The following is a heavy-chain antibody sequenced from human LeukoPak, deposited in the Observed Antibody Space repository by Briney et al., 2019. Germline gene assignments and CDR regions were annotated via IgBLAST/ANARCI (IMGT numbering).Heavy chain of an antibody. V-gene: IGHV4-4*09. D-gene: IGHD2-2*02. CDR1: GGSISSYY. CDR2: IYPSGST. Sequence: SETLSLTCTVSGGSISSYYWSWIRQPPGKGLEWIGYIYPSGSTNYNPSLKSRVTISVDTSKNPFSLKLSSVTAADTAVYYCARATDGGYCSSTSCYTVNWFDPWGQGTLVTVSS. CDR3: ARATDGGYCSSTSCYTVNWFDP. J-gene: IGHJ5*02.